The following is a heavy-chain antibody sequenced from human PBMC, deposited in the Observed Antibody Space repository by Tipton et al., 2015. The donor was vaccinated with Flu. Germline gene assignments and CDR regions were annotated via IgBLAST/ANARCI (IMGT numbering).Heavy chain of an antibody. D-gene: IGHD4-11*01. CDR3: ARRDYSNYVSEPHNWFDS. Sequence: TLSLTCSDSGDSIGSPYFWGWIRKPPGGGLEWIGNVHRSGNGYYKPSLRSRVSISVDTSKNQFSLELTSVTAADTAVYYCARRDYSNYVSEPHNWFDSWGQGILVTVSS. CDR2: VHRSGNG. CDR1: GDSIGSPYF. J-gene: IGHJ5*01. V-gene: IGHV4-38-2*01.